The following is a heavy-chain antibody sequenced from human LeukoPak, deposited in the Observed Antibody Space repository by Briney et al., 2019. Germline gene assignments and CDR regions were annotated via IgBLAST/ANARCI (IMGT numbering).Heavy chain of an antibody. D-gene: IGHD2-21*02. V-gene: IGHV4-59*01. CDR2: IYYSGST. CDR3: ASHLTAIPY. J-gene: IGHJ4*02. Sequence: SETLSLTCTVSGGSISSYYWSWIRQPPGKGLEWIGYIYYSGSTNYNPSLKSRVTISVDTSKNQFSLKLSSVTAADTAVYYCASHLTAIPYWGQGTLVTVSS. CDR1: GGSISSYY.